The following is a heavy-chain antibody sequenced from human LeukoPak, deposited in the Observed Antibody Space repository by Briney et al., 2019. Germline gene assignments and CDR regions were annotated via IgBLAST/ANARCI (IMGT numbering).Heavy chain of an antibody. CDR3: ARGRGRVAGTVKINDAFDI. V-gene: IGHV1-2*02. CDR2: INPNSGGT. Sequence: ASVTVSCKASGYTFTGYYMHWVRQAPGQGLEWMGWINPNSGGTNYAQKFQGRVTMTRDTSISTAYMELSRLRSDDTAVYYCARGRGRVAGTVKINDAFDIWGQGTMVTVSS. J-gene: IGHJ3*02. CDR1: GYTFTGYY. D-gene: IGHD6-19*01.